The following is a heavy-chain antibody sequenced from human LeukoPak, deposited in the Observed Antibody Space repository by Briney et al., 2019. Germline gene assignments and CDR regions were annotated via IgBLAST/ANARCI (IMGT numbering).Heavy chain of an antibody. J-gene: IGHJ6*02. CDR2: INHGGST. V-gene: IGHV4-34*01. Sequence: PSETLSLTCAVYNGSFSGHYWTWIRQPPGKGLEWIGEINHGGSTNYSPSLKSRVTMSVDTSKNQFSLRLNSVTAADTAVYYCVKAAVFGVLIRPPGVPMDVWGQGTTVTVS. CDR3: VKAAVFGVLIRPPGVPMDV. CDR1: NGSFSGHY. D-gene: IGHD3-3*01.